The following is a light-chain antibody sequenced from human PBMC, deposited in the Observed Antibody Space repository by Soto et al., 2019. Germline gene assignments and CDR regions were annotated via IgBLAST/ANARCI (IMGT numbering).Light chain of an antibody. CDR2: KAS. Sequence: DIKMPQSPSTLSASVGDRVTITCRASQSISSWLAWYQQKPGKAPKLLIYKASSLESGVPSRFSGSGSGTEFTLTISSLQPDDFATYYCQQYNSYRTCGQGTKVEIK. V-gene: IGKV1-5*03. CDR1: QSISSW. J-gene: IGKJ1*01. CDR3: QQYNSYRT.